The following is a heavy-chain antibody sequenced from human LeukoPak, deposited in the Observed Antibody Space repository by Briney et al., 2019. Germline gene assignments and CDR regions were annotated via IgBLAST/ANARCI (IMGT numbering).Heavy chain of an antibody. CDR2: IHAGGTT. CDR1: GFTVSTYY. V-gene: IGHV3-53*01. CDR3: ARVVYSGNYHVGESDY. D-gene: IGHD1-26*01. Sequence: PGGSLRLSCTASGFTVSTYYMTWVRQAPGKGLEWVSVIHAGGTTNYADSVKGRFTISRDNSKNTLYLQMNSLRAEDTAVYYCARVVYSGNYHVGESDYWGQGTLVTVSS. J-gene: IGHJ4*02.